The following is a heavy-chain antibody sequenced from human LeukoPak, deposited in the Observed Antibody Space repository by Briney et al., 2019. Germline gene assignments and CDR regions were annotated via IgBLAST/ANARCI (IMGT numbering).Heavy chain of an antibody. D-gene: IGHD2-2*01. CDR2: IERDGSEK. Sequence: PGGSLRLSCAASGSTFRSYWMSWVRQAPGKGLEWVANIERDGSEKYYVDSVKGRFIISRDNAKNSLYLEMNSLRAEDTAVYYCARDWRYCSSSSCLAMDVWGQGTTVTVSS. V-gene: IGHV3-7*01. J-gene: IGHJ6*02. CDR1: GSTFRSYW. CDR3: ARDWRYCSSSSCLAMDV.